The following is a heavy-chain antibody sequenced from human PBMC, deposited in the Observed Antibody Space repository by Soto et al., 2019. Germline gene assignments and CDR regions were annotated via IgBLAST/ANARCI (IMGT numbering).Heavy chain of an antibody. D-gene: IGHD3-10*01. CDR1: GFSLTTGGVG. Sequence: ITLKESGPTLVKPTQTLTLTCTFSGFSLTTGGVGVGWVRQPRGKAMEWLALIYWDDDERYRPSLRSRLNITQDTINNHVVLKMTNMDPEDTATYYCVRNWRYYGGDYYYGMDAWGQGTTVTVSS. CDR2: IYWDDDE. J-gene: IGHJ6*02. V-gene: IGHV2-5*02. CDR3: VRNWRYYGGDYYYGMDA.